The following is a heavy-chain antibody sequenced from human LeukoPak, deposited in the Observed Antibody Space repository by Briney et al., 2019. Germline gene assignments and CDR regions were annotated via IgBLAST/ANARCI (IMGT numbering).Heavy chain of an antibody. Sequence: GGSLRLSCAASGFTYSSYWMSWVRQVPGKGLEWVANIRQDGSEKYYVDSVKGRFTISRDNAKNSLYLQMNSLRAEDTAVYYCARAQVPAAMDYWGQGTLVTVSS. J-gene: IGHJ4*02. D-gene: IGHD2-2*01. CDR2: IRQDGSEK. CDR1: GFTYSSYW. V-gene: IGHV3-7*03. CDR3: ARAQVPAAMDY.